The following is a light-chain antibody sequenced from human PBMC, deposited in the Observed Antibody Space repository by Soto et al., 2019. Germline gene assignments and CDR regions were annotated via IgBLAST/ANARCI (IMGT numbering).Light chain of an antibody. CDR3: QQLFDSPIT. Sequence: DIQLTQSPSFLSPSIGESVTITCRASQVISTSLAWYQVKPGKAPKLLIYAASTLESGVSSRFSATVSGTEFSLTITSLQPEDFATYCCQQLFDSPITFGQGTRLEIK. J-gene: IGKJ5*01. CDR2: AAS. CDR1: QVISTS. V-gene: IGKV1-9*01.